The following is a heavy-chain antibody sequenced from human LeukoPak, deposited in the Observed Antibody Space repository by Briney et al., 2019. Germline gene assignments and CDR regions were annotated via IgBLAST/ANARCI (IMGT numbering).Heavy chain of an antibody. D-gene: IGHD1-26*01. CDR2: IYYSGST. V-gene: IGHV4-30-4*08. Sequence: SETLSLTCTVSGGSISSGDYYWSWIRQPPGKGLEWIGYIYYSGSTYYNPSLKSRVTISVDTSKNQFSLKLSSVTAADTAVYYCASSVGATAVGYFDYWGQGTLATVSS. CDR1: GGSISSGDYY. J-gene: IGHJ4*02. CDR3: ASSVGATAVGYFDY.